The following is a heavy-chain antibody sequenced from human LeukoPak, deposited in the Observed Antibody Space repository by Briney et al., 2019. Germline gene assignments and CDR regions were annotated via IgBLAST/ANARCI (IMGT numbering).Heavy chain of an antibody. Sequence: GGSLRLSCAASGFTFSSYTMHWVRQPPGKGLEWVAVMSNDGNYYADSEKGRFTISRDNSKNTLYLQMNSLRPEDTAVYYCARDGGGGGSYPDYWGQGTLVTVSS. CDR1: GFTFSSYT. V-gene: IGHV3-30*04. CDR3: ARDGGGGGSYPDY. J-gene: IGHJ4*02. D-gene: IGHD1-26*01. CDR2: MSNDGN.